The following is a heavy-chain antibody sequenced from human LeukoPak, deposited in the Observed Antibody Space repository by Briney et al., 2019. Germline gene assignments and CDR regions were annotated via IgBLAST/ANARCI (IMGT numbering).Heavy chain of an antibody. V-gene: IGHV3-33*01. D-gene: IGHD6-13*01. CDR3: ARVDYSSSWPPDY. Sequence: GGSLRLSCAASGFAFSSYGMHWVRQAPGKGLEWVAVIWYDGSNKYYADSVKGRFTISRDNSKNTLYLQMNSLRAEDTAVYYCARVDYSSSWPPDYWGQGTLVTVSS. CDR1: GFAFSSYG. J-gene: IGHJ4*02. CDR2: IWYDGSNK.